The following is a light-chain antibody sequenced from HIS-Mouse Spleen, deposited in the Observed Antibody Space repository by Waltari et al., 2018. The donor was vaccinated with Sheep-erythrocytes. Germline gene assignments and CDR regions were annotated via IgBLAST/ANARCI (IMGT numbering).Light chain of an antibody. CDR3: CSYAGSYNHV. CDR2: DVS. J-gene: IGLJ1*01. CDR1: SSHVGGYNY. V-gene: IGLV2-11*01. Sequence: QSALTQPRSVSGSPGQSVTISCTGTSSHVGGYNYVSWYQQHPGKAPKLMIYDVSKRPSGVPDRFSGSKSGNTASLTISGLQAEDEADYYCCSYAGSYNHVFGTGTKVTVL.